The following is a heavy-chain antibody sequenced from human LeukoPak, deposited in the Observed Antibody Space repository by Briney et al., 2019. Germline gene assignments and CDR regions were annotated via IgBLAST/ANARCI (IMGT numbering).Heavy chain of an antibody. V-gene: IGHV3-30*04. CDR2: ISYDGSNK. Sequence: GGSLRPSCAASGFTFSSYAMHWVRQAPGKGLEWVAVISYDGSNKYYADSVKGRFTISRDNSKNTLYLQMNSLRAEDTAVYYCAREGYCSGGSCYLVGDYWGQGTLVTVSS. CDR1: GFTFSSYA. CDR3: AREGYCSGGSCYLVGDY. J-gene: IGHJ4*02. D-gene: IGHD2-15*01.